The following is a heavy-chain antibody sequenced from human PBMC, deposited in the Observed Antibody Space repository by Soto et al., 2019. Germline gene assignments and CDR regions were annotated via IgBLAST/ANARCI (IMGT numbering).Heavy chain of an antibody. V-gene: IGHV4-39*01. J-gene: IGHJ4*02. CDR1: GGPTSDSNHN. D-gene: IGHD2-15*01. CDR3: AKIRVVGILKYYFDI. CDR2: IFYTGTT. Sequence: LHLQESSPGLLKPSETLSLTCSVSGGPTSDSNHNWAWVRQPPGKGLEWIGNIFYTGTTYYSPSLKGRLTMSIDTSENQFSLKLSSVTAADTAVYYCAKIRVVGILKYYFDIWGRGTQVTVSS.